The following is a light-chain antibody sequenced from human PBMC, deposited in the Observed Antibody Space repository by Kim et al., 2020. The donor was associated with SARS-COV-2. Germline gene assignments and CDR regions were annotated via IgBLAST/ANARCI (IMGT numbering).Light chain of an antibody. CDR1: SGYSNYA. CDR3: QTWDSGIVM. J-gene: IGLJ3*02. CDR2: VNSDGSH. V-gene: IGLV4-69*01. Sequence: ASVKRTCTLSSGYSNYAIAWHQQQPEKGPRYLMKVNSDGSHTKGDGIPDRFSGSTSGAEHYLTISTLQSEDEADYYCQTWDSGIVMFGGGTQLTVL.